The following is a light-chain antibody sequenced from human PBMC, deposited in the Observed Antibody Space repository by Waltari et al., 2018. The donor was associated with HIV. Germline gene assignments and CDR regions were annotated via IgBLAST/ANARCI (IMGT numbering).Light chain of an antibody. CDR1: SSDVGGYNY. CDR3: SSYTSSITYV. V-gene: IGLV2-14*01. J-gene: IGLJ1*01. CDR2: EVS. Sequence: QSALTQPASVSGSPGQSITISCTGTSSDVGGYNYVSWYQQHPGKAPKLMIYEVSSRPSGVANRFSGSKSGNTASLTISGLQAEDEADYYCSSYTSSITYVFGAGTMVTVL.